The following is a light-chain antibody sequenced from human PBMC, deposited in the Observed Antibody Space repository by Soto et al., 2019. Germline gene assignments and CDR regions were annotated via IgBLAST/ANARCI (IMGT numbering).Light chain of an antibody. J-gene: IGLJ1*01. CDR2: GNS. Sequence: QSVLIQPPSVSGAPGQRVTISCTGSSSNIGAGYDVHWYQQLPGTAPKLLIYGNSNRPSGVPDRFSGSKSGTSASLAITGLQAEDEADYYCQSYDSSLSGYVFGTGTKLTVL. CDR3: QSYDSSLSGYV. CDR1: SSNIGAGYD. V-gene: IGLV1-40*01.